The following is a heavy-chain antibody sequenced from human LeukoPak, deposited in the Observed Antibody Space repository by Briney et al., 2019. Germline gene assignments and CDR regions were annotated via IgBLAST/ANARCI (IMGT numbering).Heavy chain of an antibody. D-gene: IGHD2-2*01. CDR2: ISSSSSTI. CDR1: GFTVNNNY. Sequence: PGGSLRLSCVASGFTVNNNYMNWVRQAPGKGLEWVSYISSSSSTIYYADSVKGRFTISRDNAKNSLYLQMNSLRAEDTAVYYCARAEWYQPYGMDVWGQGTTVTVSS. V-gene: IGHV3-48*04. CDR3: ARAEWYQPYGMDV. J-gene: IGHJ6*02.